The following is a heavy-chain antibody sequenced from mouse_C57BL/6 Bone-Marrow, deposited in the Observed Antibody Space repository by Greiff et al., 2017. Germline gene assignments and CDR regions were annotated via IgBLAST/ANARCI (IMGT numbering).Heavy chain of an antibody. D-gene: IGHD2-3*01. Sequence: VQLQQSGAELVRPGASVKLSCTASGFNFKDDYIHWVKQRPEQGLEWIGWIDPEIGDTEYASKFQGKATITSATSSNTAYLQLSSLTSEDTAVYYCSSFDGNYVDFWGQGTPLTVAS. J-gene: IGHJ2*01. CDR1: GFNFKDDY. V-gene: IGHV14-4*01. CDR2: IDPEIGDT. CDR3: SSFDGNYVDF.